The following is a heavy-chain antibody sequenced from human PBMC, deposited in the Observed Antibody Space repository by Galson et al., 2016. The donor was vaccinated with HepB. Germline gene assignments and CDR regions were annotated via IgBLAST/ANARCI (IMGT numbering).Heavy chain of an antibody. D-gene: IGHD3-22*01. Sequence: SLRLSCAASGFTFRSYAMNWVRQAPGKGLEWVSSISSSSTYIYYADSVKGRFTISRDNAKNSLYLQMNSLRAEDTAVYYCAGGPGRYYARSNDFYTYYFDYWGQGTLVTVSS. CDR1: GFTFRSYA. V-gene: IGHV3-21*01. J-gene: IGHJ4*02. CDR2: ISSSSTYI. CDR3: AGGPGRYYARSNDFYTYYFDY.